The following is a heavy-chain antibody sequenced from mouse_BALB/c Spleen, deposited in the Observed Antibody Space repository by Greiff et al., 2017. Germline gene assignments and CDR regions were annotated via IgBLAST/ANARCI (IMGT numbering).Heavy chain of an antibody. CDR1: GFTFSSYT. J-gene: IGHJ2*01. CDR2: ISNGGGST. V-gene: IGHV5-12-2*01. D-gene: IGHD2-3*01. Sequence: EVKLLESGGGLVQPGGSLKLSCAASGFTFSSYTMSWVRQTPEKRLEWVAYISNGGGSTYYPDTVKGRFTISRDNAKNTLYLQMSSLKSEDTAMYYCSRISDGYYVDFDYWGQGTTLTVSS. CDR3: SRISDGYYVDFDY.